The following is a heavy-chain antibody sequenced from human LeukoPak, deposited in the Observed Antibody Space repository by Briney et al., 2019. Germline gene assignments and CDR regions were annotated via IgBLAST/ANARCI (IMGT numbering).Heavy chain of an antibody. V-gene: IGHV3-33*01. D-gene: IGHD6-13*01. CDR1: GFAFSSYS. Sequence: GGSLRLSCEAAGFAFSSYSMHWVRQAPGEGLEWVAAIWPDGSNKYYANSVKGRFTISRDNSKNTLYLQMNSLRGDDTAIYYCARELAAWGQGTLVTVSS. CDR2: IWPDGSNK. J-gene: IGHJ4*02. CDR3: ARELAA.